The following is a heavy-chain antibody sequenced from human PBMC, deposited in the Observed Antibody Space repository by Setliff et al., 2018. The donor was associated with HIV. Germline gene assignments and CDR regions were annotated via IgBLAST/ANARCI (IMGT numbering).Heavy chain of an antibody. CDR2: MCHGGNNN. Sequence: SETLSLTCGVSGYSISSDYCWGWIRQPPGKGLEWIGNMCHGGNNNYYNPSLKSRVTISVDTSKKQSSLKLTSVTAADTAVYYCTRDLWGDDYYYNNMDVWGKGTTVTVSS. V-gene: IGHV4-38-2*02. D-gene: IGHD2-21*02. CDR1: GYSISSDYC. J-gene: IGHJ6*03. CDR3: TRDLWGDDYYYNNMDV.